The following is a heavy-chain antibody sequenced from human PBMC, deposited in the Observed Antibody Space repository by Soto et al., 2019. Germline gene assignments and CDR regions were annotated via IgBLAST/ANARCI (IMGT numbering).Heavy chain of an antibody. CDR2: ISGSGGST. CDR3: ATGPAGTFDY. Sequence: GESLKISCAASGFTFSSYAMSWVRQAPGKGLEWVSAISGSGGSTYYADSVKGRFTISRDNSKNTLYLQMNSLRAEDTAVYYCATGPAGTFDYWGQGTLVTVSS. CDR1: GFTFSSYA. J-gene: IGHJ4*02. D-gene: IGHD6-13*01. V-gene: IGHV3-23*01.